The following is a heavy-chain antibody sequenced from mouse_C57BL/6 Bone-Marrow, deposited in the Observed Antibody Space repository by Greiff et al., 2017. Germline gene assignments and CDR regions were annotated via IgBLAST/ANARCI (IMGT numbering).Heavy chain of an antibody. Sequence: VQLQQSGAELVRPGTSVKVSCKASGYAFTNYLIEWVQQRPGQGLEWIGVINPGSGGTNYNEKFKGKATLTADKSSSTAYMQLSSLTSEDSAVYVCARKDYAMDYWGQGTSVTVSS. CDR3: ARKDYAMDY. CDR2: INPGSGGT. CDR1: GYAFTNYL. J-gene: IGHJ4*01. V-gene: IGHV1-54*01.